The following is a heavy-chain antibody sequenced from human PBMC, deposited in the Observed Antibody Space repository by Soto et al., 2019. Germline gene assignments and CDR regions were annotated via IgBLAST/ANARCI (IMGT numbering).Heavy chain of an antibody. Sequence: QVQLQESGPGLVKPSGTLSLTCTVSGGSISSSNWWSWVRQPPGKGLEWIAETYHSGSTNYNPSPASRVTMSVDKFKNQFSLKVTSVNAADTAVYYCARRGSGFDYWGQGTLVTVSS. CDR1: GGSISSSNW. CDR2: TYHSGST. J-gene: IGHJ4*02. V-gene: IGHV4-4*02. CDR3: ARRGSGFDY. D-gene: IGHD6-19*01.